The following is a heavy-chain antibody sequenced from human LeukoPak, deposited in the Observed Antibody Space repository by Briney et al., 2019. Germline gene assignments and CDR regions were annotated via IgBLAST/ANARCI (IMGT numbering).Heavy chain of an antibody. V-gene: IGHV4-59*08. J-gene: IGHJ5*02. Sequence: SETLSLTCTVSGGSISSYYWSWIRQPPGKGLEWIGYIYYSGSTNYNPSLKSRVTISVDTSKNQFSLKLSSVAAADTAVYCCARQGYYGSGSSAQDWFDPWGQGTLVTVSS. CDR3: ARQGYYGSGSSAQDWFDP. D-gene: IGHD3-10*01. CDR1: GGSISSYY. CDR2: IYYSGST.